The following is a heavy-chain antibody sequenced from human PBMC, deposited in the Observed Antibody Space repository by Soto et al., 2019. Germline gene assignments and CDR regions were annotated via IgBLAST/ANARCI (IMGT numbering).Heavy chain of an antibody. CDR3: ARHYSSGSRNWFAH. Sequence: AAPLSISPRGSGGSINSSRSLRSRVRQRPGMVLEWIGSIYHRRSTYYNPSLRSRVTRSVHKSKNQFSLKLSSVTAADTAGFYCARHYSSGSRNWFAHWGHGTLVTV. CDR1: GGSINSSRSL. V-gene: IGHV4-39*01. D-gene: IGHD6-19*01. J-gene: IGHJ5*02. CDR2: IYHRRST.